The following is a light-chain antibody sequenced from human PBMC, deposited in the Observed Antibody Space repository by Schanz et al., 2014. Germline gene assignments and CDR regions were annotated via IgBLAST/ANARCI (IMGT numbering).Light chain of an antibody. Sequence: SVLTQPPSASGTPGQRVTISCSGSSSNIGRNTVNWYQYLPGTAPKLLIYSNTLRPSGVPDRFFGSKSGTSASLAVTGLQTEDEAHYYCQSYDTSLSGRIFGGGTKLTVL. CDR2: SNT. CDR3: QSYDTSLSGRI. J-gene: IGLJ2*01. V-gene: IGLV1-44*01. CDR1: SSNIGRNT.